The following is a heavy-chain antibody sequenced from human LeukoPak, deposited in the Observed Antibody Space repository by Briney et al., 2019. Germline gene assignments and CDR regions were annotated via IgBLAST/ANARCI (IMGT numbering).Heavy chain of an antibody. CDR2: ISYSGRT. CDR1: GGSLSPYC. V-gene: IGHV4-59*01. Sequence: SETLSLTCAVSGGSLSPYCWSWIRQPPGKGLEWIGYISYSGRTNYNPSLKSRVTISVDTSKNQFSLKLSSVTAADTAVYYCARDNGDSGQGGFDYWGQGTLVTVSS. CDR3: ARDNGDSGQGGFDY. D-gene: IGHD4-17*01. J-gene: IGHJ4*02.